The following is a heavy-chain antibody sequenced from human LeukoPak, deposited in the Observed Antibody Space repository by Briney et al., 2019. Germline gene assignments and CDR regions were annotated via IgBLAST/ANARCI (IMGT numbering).Heavy chain of an antibody. V-gene: IGHV3-15*07. CDR2: IKSKTDGGTT. J-gene: IGHJ4*02. D-gene: IGHD3-9*01. CDR3: TTDQIKYYDILTGYYYFDY. Sequence: GGALRLSCAASGFTFSNAWMNWVRQAPGKGLEWVGRIKSKTDGGTTDYTAHIKGRFTISRDDSNTTLYLQMNSLKTEDTAVYYCTTDQIKYYDILTGYYYFDYWGQRTLVTVSS. CDR1: GFTFSNAW.